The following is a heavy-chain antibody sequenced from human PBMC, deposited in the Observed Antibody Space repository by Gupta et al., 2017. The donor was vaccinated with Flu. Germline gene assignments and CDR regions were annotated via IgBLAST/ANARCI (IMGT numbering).Heavy chain of an antibody. CDR3: ARGIFWSGYYLYGMDV. D-gene: IGHD3-3*01. J-gene: IGHJ6*02. CDR2: IGTAGET. Sequence: YDMNGVRQATGKGLEWVSAIGTAGETYYPGSVKGRFTISRENAKNSWYLQMNSLRAGDTAVYYCARGIFWSGYYLYGMDVWGQGTTVTVSS. V-gene: IGHV3-13*01. CDR1: YD.